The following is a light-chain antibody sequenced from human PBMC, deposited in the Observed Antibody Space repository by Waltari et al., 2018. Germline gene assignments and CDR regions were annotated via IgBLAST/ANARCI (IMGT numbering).Light chain of an antibody. CDR3: QSYDNTGRGSVL. CDR2: DNT. V-gene: IGLV1-40*01. Sequence: LTQPPSLSGAPGHRVTIPCPGSSSDIGQFGVNWYQHRPGSVPRLLIYDNTHRPSGVPDRFSASKSDTSASLDIAGLQPDDEADYYCQSYDNTGRGSVLIGGGTRLTVL. CDR1: SSDIGQFG. J-gene: IGLJ2*01.